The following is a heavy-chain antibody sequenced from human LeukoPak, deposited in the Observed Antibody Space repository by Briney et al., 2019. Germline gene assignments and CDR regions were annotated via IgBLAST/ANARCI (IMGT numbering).Heavy chain of an antibody. V-gene: IGHV3-30*18. CDR2: ISYDGSNK. Sequence: GGSLRLSCAASGFTFSSYGMHWVRQAPGKGLEWVAVISYDGSNKYYADSVKGRFTISRDNSKNTLYLQMNSLRAEDTAVYYCAKVAGSGWYGHGYYFDYWGQGTLVTVSS. CDR3: AKVAGSGWYGHGYYFDY. J-gene: IGHJ4*02. D-gene: IGHD6-19*01. CDR1: GFTFSSYG.